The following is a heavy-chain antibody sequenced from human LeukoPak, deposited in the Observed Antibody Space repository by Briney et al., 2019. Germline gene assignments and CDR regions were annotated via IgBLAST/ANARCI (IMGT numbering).Heavy chain of an antibody. V-gene: IGHV4-59*11. D-gene: IGHD1-26*01. CDR3: ARAAYSGSYHSDY. Sequence: SETLSLTCTVSGGSISTHYWSWIRQPPGKGLEWIGYIYYSGSTNYNPSLKSRVTISVDTSKNQFSLKLSSVTAADTAVYYCARAAYSGSYHSDYWGQGTLVTVSS. CDR2: IYYSGST. J-gene: IGHJ4*02. CDR1: GGSISTHY.